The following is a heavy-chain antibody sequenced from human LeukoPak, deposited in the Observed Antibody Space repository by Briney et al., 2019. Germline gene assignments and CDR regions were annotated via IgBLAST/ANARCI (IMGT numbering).Heavy chain of an antibody. Sequence: ASVKVSCKVSGYTLTELSMHWVRQAPGKGLEWMGGFDPEDGETIYAQKFQGRVTMTEDTFTDTAYMELSSLRSEDTAVYYCATASAIAAAGIFDYWGQGTLVTVSS. CDR1: GYTLTELS. D-gene: IGHD6-13*01. CDR3: ATASAIAAAGIFDY. J-gene: IGHJ4*02. V-gene: IGHV1-24*01. CDR2: FDPEDGET.